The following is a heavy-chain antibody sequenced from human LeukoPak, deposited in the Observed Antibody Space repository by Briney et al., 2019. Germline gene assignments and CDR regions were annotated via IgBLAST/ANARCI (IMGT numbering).Heavy chain of an antibody. CDR2: ISSSGSDI. CDR1: GFTFSSYA. Sequence: GGSLRLSCAASGFTFSSYAISWVRQAPGKGLEWVSFISSSGSDIFYTNSVKGRFTISRDNAKNSLYLQMNSLRAEDTAVYYCASRSRGSYDYFDFWGQGTLVTVSS. V-gene: IGHV3-21*01. CDR3: ASRSRGSYDYFDF. J-gene: IGHJ4*02. D-gene: IGHD1-26*01.